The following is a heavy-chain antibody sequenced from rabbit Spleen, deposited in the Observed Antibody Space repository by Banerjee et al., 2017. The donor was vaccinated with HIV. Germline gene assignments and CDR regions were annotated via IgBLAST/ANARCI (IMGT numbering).Heavy chain of an antibody. J-gene: IGHJ6*01. V-gene: IGHV1S40*01. CDR1: GFSFSSHLY. CDR3: ARDTGTSFSTYGMDL. CDR2: IYAGSSGST. D-gene: IGHD8-1*01. Sequence: QSLEESGGDLVKPEGSLTLTCTASGFSFSSHLYMCWVRQAPGKGLELIACIYAGSSGSTYYATWATGRFTISKTSSTTVTLQMTSLTAADTATYFCARDTGTSFSTYGMDLWGPGTLVTVS.